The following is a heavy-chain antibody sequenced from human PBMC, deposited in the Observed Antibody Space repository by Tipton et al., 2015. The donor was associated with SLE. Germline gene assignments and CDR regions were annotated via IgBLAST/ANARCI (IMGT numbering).Heavy chain of an antibody. CDR2: ISGSGGST. CDR3: ARVSGNYYFDY. Sequence: GSLRLSCAASGFTFSSYAMSWVRQAPGKGLEWVSAISGSGGSTYYADSVKGRFTISRDNSKNTLYLQMNSLRAEDTVVYYCARVSGNYYFDYWGQGTLVTVSS. CDR1: GFTFSSYA. V-gene: IGHV3-23*01. J-gene: IGHJ4*02. D-gene: IGHD1-26*01.